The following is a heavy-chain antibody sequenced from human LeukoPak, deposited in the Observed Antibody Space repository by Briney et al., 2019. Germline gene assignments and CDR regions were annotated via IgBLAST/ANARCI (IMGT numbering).Heavy chain of an antibody. Sequence: PSETLSLTCAVYGGSFSGYYWSWIRPPPGKGREWIGEINHSGSTNYNPSLKSRVTISVDTSKNQFSLKLSSVTAADTALYYCARRGSGDSFDTWGQGTLVIVSS. CDR1: GGSFSGYY. J-gene: IGHJ5*02. CDR2: INHSGST. V-gene: IGHV4-34*01. CDR3: ARRGSGDSFDT. D-gene: IGHD3-22*01.